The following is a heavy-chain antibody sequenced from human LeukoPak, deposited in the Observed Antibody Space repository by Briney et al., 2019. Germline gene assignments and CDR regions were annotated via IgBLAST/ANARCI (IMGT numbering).Heavy chain of an antibody. J-gene: IGHJ4*02. CDR1: GFTFSSYA. CDR2: ISGSGGST. V-gene: IGHV3-23*01. D-gene: IGHD3-10*01. Sequence: PGGSLRLSCAASGFTFSSYAMSWVRQAPGKGLEWVSAISGSGGSTYYADSVKGRFTISRDNSKNTLYLQMNSLRAEDTAVYYCAKDNSTTRTGSGSCWDYWGQGTLVTVSS. CDR3: AKDNSTTRTGSGSCWDY.